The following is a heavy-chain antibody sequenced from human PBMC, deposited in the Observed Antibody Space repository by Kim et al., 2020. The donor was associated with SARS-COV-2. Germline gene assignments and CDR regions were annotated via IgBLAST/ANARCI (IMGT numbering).Heavy chain of an antibody. J-gene: IGHJ4*02. V-gene: IGHV1-18*01. Sequence: TKYGQKGQGRGIMTTDTSTNTAYMELWSLRSDDTAMYYCARGAYGDVSFDYWGQGTLVTVSS. CDR2: T. D-gene: IGHD4-17*01. CDR3: ARGAYGDVSFDY.